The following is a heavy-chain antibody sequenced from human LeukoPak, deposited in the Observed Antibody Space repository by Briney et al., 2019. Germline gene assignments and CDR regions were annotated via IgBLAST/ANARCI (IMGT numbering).Heavy chain of an antibody. CDR2: ISWNSGSI. D-gene: IGHD6-13*01. V-gene: IGHV3-9*03. CDR3: ARGNGYSTSGYVDY. CDR1: GFTFDDYS. Sequence: GRSLRLSCAASGFTFDDYSMHWVRQAPGKGLEWVSGISWNSGSIVYADSVKGRFTISRDRTKNSLYLQMNSLIAEDMALYYCARGNGYSTSGYVDYWGQGTLVTVSS. J-gene: IGHJ4*02.